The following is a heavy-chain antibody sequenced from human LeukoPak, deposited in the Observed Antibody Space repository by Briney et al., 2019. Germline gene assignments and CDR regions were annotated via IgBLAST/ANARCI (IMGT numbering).Heavy chain of an antibody. CDR1: GFSFSSSW. V-gene: IGHV3-74*03. J-gene: IGHJ5*02. CDR3: ARGYSSWFDP. Sequence: PGGSLRLSCAASGFSFSSSWMHWVRQVPGKGLVWVSRIKSDGSGATYADSVKGRFTISRDNAKNTLYLQMNSLRAEDTAVYYCARGYSSWFDPWGQGTLVTVSS. D-gene: IGHD6-13*01. CDR2: IKSDGSGA.